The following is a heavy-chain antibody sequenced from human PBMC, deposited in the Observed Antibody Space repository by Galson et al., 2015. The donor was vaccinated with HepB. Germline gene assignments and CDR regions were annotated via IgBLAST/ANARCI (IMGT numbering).Heavy chain of an antibody. J-gene: IGHJ6*02. CDR2: INPNSGGT. CDR3: ATQGEGLAAMAPYYYGMDV. Sequence: SVKVSCKASGYTFTGYYMHWVRQAPGQGLEWMGWINPNSGGTNYAQKFQGRVTMTEDTSTDTAYMELSSLRSEDTAVYYCATQGEGLAAMAPYYYGMDVWGQGTTVTVSS. CDR1: GYTFTGYY. V-gene: IGHV1-2*02. D-gene: IGHD5-18*01.